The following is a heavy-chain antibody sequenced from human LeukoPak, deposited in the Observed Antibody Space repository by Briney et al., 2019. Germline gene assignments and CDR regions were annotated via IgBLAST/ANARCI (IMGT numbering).Heavy chain of an antibody. V-gene: IGHV3-30-3*01. D-gene: IGHD6-13*01. Sequence: GGSLRLSCAASGFTFSSYAMHWVRQAPGKGLEWVAVISYDGSNKYYADSVKGRFTISRDNSKNTLYLQMNSLRAEDTAVYYCARRSEYSSSWHFDYWGQGTLVTVSS. J-gene: IGHJ4*02. CDR1: GFTFSSYA. CDR2: ISYDGSNK. CDR3: ARRSEYSSSWHFDY.